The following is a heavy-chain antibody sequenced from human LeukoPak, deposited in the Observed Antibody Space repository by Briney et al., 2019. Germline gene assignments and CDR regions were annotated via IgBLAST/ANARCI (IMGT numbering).Heavy chain of an antibody. D-gene: IGHD3-10*01. J-gene: IGHJ4*02. CDR1: GYTFTSYY. CDR2: INPSGGST. V-gene: IGHV1-46*01. CDR3: ARGLFLWFGPVDY. Sequence: GASVKVSCKASGYTFTSYYMHWVRQAPGQGLEWMGIINPSGGSTSYAQKFQGRVTMTTDTSTSTAYMELRSLRSDDTAVYYCARGLFLWFGPVDYWGQGTLVTVSS.